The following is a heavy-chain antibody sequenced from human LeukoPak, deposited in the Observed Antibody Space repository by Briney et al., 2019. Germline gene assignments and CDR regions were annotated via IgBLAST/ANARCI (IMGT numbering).Heavy chain of an antibody. D-gene: IGHD3-22*01. CDR1: GLTFSSYA. CDR3: ARGEEYYYDSSGSPDY. V-gene: IGHV3-30-3*01. J-gene: IGHJ4*02. Sequence: GRSLRLSCAASGLTFSSYAMHWVRQAPGKGLEWVAVISYDGSNKYYADSVKGRFTISRDNSKNTLYLQMNSLRAEDTAVYYCARGEEYYYDSSGSPDYWGQGTLVTVSS. CDR2: ISYDGSNK.